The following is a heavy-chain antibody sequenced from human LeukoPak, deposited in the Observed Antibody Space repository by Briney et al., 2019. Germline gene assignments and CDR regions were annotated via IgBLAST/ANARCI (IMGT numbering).Heavy chain of an antibody. J-gene: IGHJ3*02. CDR2: INGSGGGT. V-gene: IGHV3-23*01. CDR3: GKDEVFMLIAAPKVAFDM. Sequence: GGTLRLSCVASGFTLSISGMLWVRQAPGKGLEWPSSINGSGGGTSYADSVGGRFTISRDNTNNTPYLLMHSLRVEDAAIDYCGKDEVFMLIAAPKVAFDMWGQGTMVTVSS. D-gene: IGHD3-16*01. CDR1: GFTLSISG.